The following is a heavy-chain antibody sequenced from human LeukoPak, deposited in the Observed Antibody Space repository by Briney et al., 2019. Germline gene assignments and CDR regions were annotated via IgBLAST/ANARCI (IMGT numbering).Heavy chain of an antibody. Sequence: PSETLSLTCTVSGGSISSGSYYWSWIRQPPGKGLEWIGRIYTSGSTNYNPSLKSRVTISVDTSKNQFSLKLSSVTAADTAVYYCARTREGGLLWFGEPHYDAFDIWGQGTMVTVSS. CDR3: ARTREGGLLWFGEPHYDAFDI. CDR1: GGSISSGSYY. CDR2: IYTSGST. J-gene: IGHJ3*02. D-gene: IGHD3-10*01. V-gene: IGHV4-61*02.